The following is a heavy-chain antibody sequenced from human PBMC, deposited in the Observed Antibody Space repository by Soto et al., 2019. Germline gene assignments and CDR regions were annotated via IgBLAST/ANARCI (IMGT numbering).Heavy chain of an antibody. Sequence: HPGGSLRLSCAASGFTFSSYWMSWVRQAPGKGLEWVANIKQDGSEKYYVDSVKGRFTISRDNAKSSLYLQMDSLRADDTAVYYCAREYFSASPNFFDYWGQGTLVTVSS. CDR3: AREYFSASPNFFDY. D-gene: IGHD3-9*01. V-gene: IGHV3-7*01. J-gene: IGHJ4*02. CDR2: IKQDGSEK. CDR1: GFTFSSYW.